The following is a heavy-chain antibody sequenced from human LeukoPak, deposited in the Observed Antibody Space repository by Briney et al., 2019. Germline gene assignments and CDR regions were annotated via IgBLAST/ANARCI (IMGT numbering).Heavy chain of an antibody. V-gene: IGHV1-2*02. Sequence: ASVNVSCKATGHTITVYYMHWVGRAPGQGLEWMGWINPNSGGTNYAQKFQGRVTMTRDTSISTAYMELSRLRSDDTAVYYCARDDLYYYDSSGFLNWIDPWGQGTLVTVSS. CDR2: INPNSGGT. D-gene: IGHD3-22*01. CDR3: ARDDLYYYDSSGFLNWIDP. J-gene: IGHJ5*02. CDR1: GHTITVYY.